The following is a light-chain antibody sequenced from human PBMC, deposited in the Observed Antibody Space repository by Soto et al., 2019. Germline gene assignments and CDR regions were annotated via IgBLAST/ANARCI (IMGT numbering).Light chain of an antibody. J-gene: IGLJ2*01. Sequence: QSALTQPASVSGSPGQSITLSCTGTSSDIGGYDYVSWYQRHPGKAPKLIIYDVNNRPSGVSNRFSGSKSGNTASLTISGLQAEDEADYYCTSYASGSSHVVFGGGTKRHRP. CDR3: TSYASGSSHVV. CDR1: SSDIGGYDY. CDR2: DVN. V-gene: IGLV2-14*01.